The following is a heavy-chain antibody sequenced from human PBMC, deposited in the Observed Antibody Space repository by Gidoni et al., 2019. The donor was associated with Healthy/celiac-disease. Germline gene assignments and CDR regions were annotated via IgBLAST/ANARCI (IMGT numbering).Heavy chain of an antibody. J-gene: IGHJ3*02. Sequence: QVQLVQSGAEVKKPGASVKVSCKASGYTFTSYDINWVRQATGQGLEWMGWMNPNSGNTGYAQKFQGRVTMTRNTSISTAYMELSSLRSEDTAVYYCAAWSARITMIVVARSGPFDIWGQGTMVTVSS. CDR1: GYTFTSYD. V-gene: IGHV1-8*01. D-gene: IGHD3-22*01. CDR2: MNPNSGNT. CDR3: AAWSARITMIVVARSGPFDI.